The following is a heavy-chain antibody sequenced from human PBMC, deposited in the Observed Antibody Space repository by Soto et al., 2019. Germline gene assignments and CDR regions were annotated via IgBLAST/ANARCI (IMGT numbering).Heavy chain of an antibody. J-gene: IGHJ4*02. Sequence: PSETLSLTCTVSGGSLSNYYWSWTRQPPGKGLEWIGYIYYAGTTTYNPSLKSRVTISLDRSKNQFSLKLDSVTAADTAVYYCTRLGGYYQALDSWGQGTLVTV. CDR2: IYYAGTT. D-gene: IGHD3-22*01. CDR1: GGSLSNYY. CDR3: TRLGGYYQALDS. V-gene: IGHV4-59*08.